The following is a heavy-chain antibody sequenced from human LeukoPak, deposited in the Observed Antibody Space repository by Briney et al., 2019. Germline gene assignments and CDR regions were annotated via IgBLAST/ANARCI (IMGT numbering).Heavy chain of an antibody. J-gene: IGHJ4*02. CDR2: IYSGGST. CDR1: GFTVSSNY. V-gene: IGHV3-53*05. Sequence: GGSLRLSCAASGFTVSSNYMSWVRQAPGKGLEWVSIIYSGGSTYYADSVKGRFTISRDNSKNTLYLRMNSLRAEDTAVYYCARGLPITMIVVVITTPSFDYWGQGTLVTVSS. D-gene: IGHD3-22*01. CDR3: ARGLPITMIVVVITTPSFDY.